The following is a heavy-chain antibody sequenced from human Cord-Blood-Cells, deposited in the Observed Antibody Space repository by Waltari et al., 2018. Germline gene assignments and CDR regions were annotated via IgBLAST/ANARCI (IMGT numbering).Heavy chain of an antibody. CDR2: ISYDGSNK. D-gene: IGHD6-13*01. V-gene: IGHV3-30*04. CDR1: GLTFSCYA. J-gene: IGHJ3*02. CDR3: AREGRAADAFDI. Sequence: QVQLVESGGGVVQPGGSLRLSCAASGLTFSCYAMHWVRQAPGKGLEWVAVISYDGSNKYYADSVKGRFTISRDNSKNTLYLQMNSLRAEDTAVYYCAREGRAADAFDIWGQGTMVTVSS.